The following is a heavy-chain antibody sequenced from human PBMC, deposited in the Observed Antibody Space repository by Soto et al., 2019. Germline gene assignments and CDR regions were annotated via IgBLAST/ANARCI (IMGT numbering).Heavy chain of an antibody. CDR1: GSSIITGVDS. V-gene: IGHV4-30-2*01. CDR3: ARVPGP. CDR2: IYHSGST. Sequence: PSETLFVSCAVSGSSIITGVDSWSWIRQPPGKGLEWIGYIYHSGSTYYNPSLKSRVTISVDRSKNQFSLKLSSVTAADTAGYYCARVPGPWGQGTLVTVSS. J-gene: IGHJ5*02. D-gene: IGHD3-10*01.